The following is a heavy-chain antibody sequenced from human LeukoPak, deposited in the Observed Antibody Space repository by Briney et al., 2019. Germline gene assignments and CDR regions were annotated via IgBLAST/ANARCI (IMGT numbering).Heavy chain of an antibody. V-gene: IGHV4-34*01. D-gene: IGHD1-1*01. CDR3: ARVPDITARPCDT. J-gene: IGHJ5*02. Sequence: SETLSLTCAVYGGSFSGYYWTLIRQTPGKGRGWIGEISHTGLTGSNPSLKSRVTIFVDSSKKQFSLRMTSVTAADTGVYYCARVPDITARPCDTWGPGTLVTVSS. CDR2: ISHTGLT. CDR1: GGSFSGYY.